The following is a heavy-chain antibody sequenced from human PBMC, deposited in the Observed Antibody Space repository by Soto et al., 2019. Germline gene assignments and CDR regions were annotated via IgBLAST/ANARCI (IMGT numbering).Heavy chain of an antibody. J-gene: IGHJ5*02. D-gene: IGHD2-15*01. CDR2: VRGDNGHT. CDR1: GYTFTTHG. Sequence: QVQLVQSGAEVKKPGASVQVSCKASGYTFTTHGISWVRQVPGQGLEWMGWVRGDNGHTNYAQSLQGRVTMTTDTLTNTSYMELRSLRSDDTAVYYCARDLGYCRSGTCYREWFDPWGQGTLVTVSS. CDR3: ARDLGYCRSGTCYREWFDP. V-gene: IGHV1-18*01.